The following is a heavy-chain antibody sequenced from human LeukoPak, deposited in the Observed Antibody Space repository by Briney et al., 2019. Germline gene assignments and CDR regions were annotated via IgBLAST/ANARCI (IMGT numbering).Heavy chain of an antibody. CDR1: GGSISSYY. CDR3: ARLVWDNYYDSSGYYFDY. V-gene: IGHV4-59*01. D-gene: IGHD3-22*01. Sequence: SETPSLTCTVSGGSISSYYWSWIRQPPGKGLEWMGYIYYSGRTNYNPSLKSRVTISVDTSKNQFSLKLSSVTAADTAVYYCARLVWDNYYDSSGYYFDYWGQGTLVTVSS. J-gene: IGHJ4*02. CDR2: IYYSGRT.